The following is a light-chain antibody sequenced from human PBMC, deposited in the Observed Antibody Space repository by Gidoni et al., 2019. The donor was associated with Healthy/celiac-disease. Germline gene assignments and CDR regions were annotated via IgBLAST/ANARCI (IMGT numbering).Light chain of an antibody. CDR2: GAS. V-gene: IGKV3-20*01. CDR3: QQYGSSPVT. J-gene: IGKJ5*01. CDR1: QSVSSSY. Sequence: EIVLTQSPGTLSLSPVERATLSRRASQSVSSSYLAWYQQKPGQAPRLLIDGASSRATGIPDRFSGSGSGTDFTLTISRLDPEDFAVYYCQQYGSSPVTFGQGTRLEIK.